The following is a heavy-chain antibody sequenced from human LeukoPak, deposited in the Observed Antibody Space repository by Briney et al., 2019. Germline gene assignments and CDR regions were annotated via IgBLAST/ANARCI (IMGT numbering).Heavy chain of an antibody. CDR2: IDRSGDTV. CDR1: GFTFSDYY. CDR3: GLSSISPSCYYGIDV. V-gene: IGHV3-11*01. J-gene: IGHJ6*02. D-gene: IGHD2-2*01. Sequence: PGGSLRLSCAASGFTFSDYYMTWIRQAPGKGLDWVSYIDRSGDTVFYADSVKGRFTMSRDNAKNSLHLQMNSLRPEDSAVYYCGLSSISPSCYYGIDVWGQGTTVSVSS.